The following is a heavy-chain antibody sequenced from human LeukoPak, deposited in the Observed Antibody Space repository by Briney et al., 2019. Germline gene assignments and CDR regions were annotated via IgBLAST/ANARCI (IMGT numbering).Heavy chain of an antibody. CDR1: GGSFSGYY. CDR3: ARAGGNGFEYFDL. V-gene: IGHV4-34*01. CDR2: INHSGST. Sequence: SETLSLTCAVYGGSFSGYYWSWIRQPPGKGLEWIGEINHSGSTNYNPSLKSRVTISVDTSKNQFSLKLSSVTAADMAVYYCARAGGNGFEYFDLWGRGTLVTVSS. J-gene: IGHJ2*01. D-gene: IGHD4-23*01.